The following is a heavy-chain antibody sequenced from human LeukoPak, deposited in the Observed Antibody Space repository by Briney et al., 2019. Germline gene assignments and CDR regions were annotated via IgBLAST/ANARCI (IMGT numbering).Heavy chain of an antibody. CDR1: GFTFHDYA. CDR3: AKDNAYYDSSGYYIRGNWFDP. J-gene: IGHJ5*02. D-gene: IGHD3-22*01. V-gene: IGHV3-43*02. CDR2: ISGDGTTT. Sequence: PGGSLRLSXAASGFTFHDYAMHWVRQAPGKGLEWVSLISGDGTTTYYADSVKGRFTIHRDNSKNSLYLQMNSLRTEDTALYYCAKDNAYYDSSGYYIRGNWFDPWGQGTLVTVSS.